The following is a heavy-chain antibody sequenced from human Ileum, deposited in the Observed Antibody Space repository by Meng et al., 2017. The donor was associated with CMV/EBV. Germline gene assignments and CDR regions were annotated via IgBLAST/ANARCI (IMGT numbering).Heavy chain of an antibody. V-gene: IGHV3-30*02. J-gene: IGHJ4*02. D-gene: IGHD3-16*02. Sequence: GESLKISCATSGFTFSVYGMHWVRQAPGKGLEWVAFMWYDGSKEFYADSVEGRFTISRDNSKNTLFLQMDSLRAEDTAVYYCARDRLEGDFSGPGFWGQGTVVTVSS. CDR2: MWYDGSKE. CDR1: GFTFSVYG. CDR3: ARDRLEGDFSGPGF.